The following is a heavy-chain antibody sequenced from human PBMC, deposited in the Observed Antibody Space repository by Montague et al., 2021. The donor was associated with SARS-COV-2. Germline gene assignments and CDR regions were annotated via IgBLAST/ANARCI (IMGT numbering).Heavy chain of an antibody. CDR3: ARAYCSSTSCYPIDY. CDR2: TYFTSKWSS. Sequence: CAISGDSVSSTSAAWNWIRQSPSRGLEWLGRTYFTSKWSSDYALSVKSRLIISPDTSKNQFSLRLMSVTPDDTAVYYCARAYCSSTSCYPIDYWGQGTLVTVTS. V-gene: IGHV6-1*01. CDR1: GDSVSSTSAA. J-gene: IGHJ4*02. D-gene: IGHD2-2*01.